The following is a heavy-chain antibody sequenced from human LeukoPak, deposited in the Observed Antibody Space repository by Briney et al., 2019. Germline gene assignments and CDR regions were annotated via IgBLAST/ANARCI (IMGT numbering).Heavy chain of an antibody. CDR3: ARETTDYYFDY. CDR2: IYYSGST. D-gene: IGHD2/OR15-2a*01. J-gene: IGHJ4*02. V-gene: IGHV4-30-4*01. Sequence: SETLSLTCTVSGGSISSGDYYWSWIRQPPGKGLEWIGYIYYSGSTYYNPSLKSRVTISVDTSKNQFSLKLSSVTAADTAVYYCARETTDYYFDYWGQGILVTVSS. CDR1: GGSISSGDYY.